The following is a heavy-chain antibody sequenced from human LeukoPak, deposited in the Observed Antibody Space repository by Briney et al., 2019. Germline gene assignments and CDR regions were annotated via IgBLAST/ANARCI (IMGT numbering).Heavy chain of an antibody. CDR3: AKAPGTMYSSRY. CDR1: GFTFSTHA. J-gene: IGHJ4*02. Sequence: GRSLRLSCAASGFTFSTHAMHWVRQAPGMGLEWVAFIWFDGSNKYYADFVKGRFTISKDNSENTLYLEMNSLRAEDTAVYYCAKAPGTMYSSRYWGQGTLVTVSS. V-gene: IGHV3-30*02. D-gene: IGHD6-13*01. CDR2: IWFDGSNK.